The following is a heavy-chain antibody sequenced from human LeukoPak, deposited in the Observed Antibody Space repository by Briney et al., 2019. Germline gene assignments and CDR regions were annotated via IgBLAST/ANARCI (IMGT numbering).Heavy chain of an antibody. J-gene: IGHJ4*02. CDR3: ARKRGNCGGDCYSD. CDR1: GSTFSSYS. D-gene: IGHD2-21*02. Sequence: GGSLRLSCAASGSTFSSYSMNWVRQAPGKGLEWVSSISSSSSYIYYADSVKGRFTISRDNAKNSLYLQMNSLRAEDTAVYYCARKRGNCGGDCYSDWGQGTLVTVSS. V-gene: IGHV3-21*01. CDR2: ISSSSSYI.